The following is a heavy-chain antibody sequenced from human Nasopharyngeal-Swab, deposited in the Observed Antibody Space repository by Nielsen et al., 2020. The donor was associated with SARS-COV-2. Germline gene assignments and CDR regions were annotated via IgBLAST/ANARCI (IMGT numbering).Heavy chain of an antibody. D-gene: IGHD6-19*01. CDR3: ARNPPRGSGFDF. Sequence: SGPTLVKPTQTLTLTCTFSGFSLNTSGMCLTWIRQPPGKALEWLALIDWDEDKYYSTSLKTRLTISKDTSKNQVALTMTNMDQADTATYYCARNPPRGSGFDFWGQGILVTVSS. CDR2: IDWDEDK. CDR1: GFSLNTSGMC. J-gene: IGHJ4*02. V-gene: IGHV2-70*01.